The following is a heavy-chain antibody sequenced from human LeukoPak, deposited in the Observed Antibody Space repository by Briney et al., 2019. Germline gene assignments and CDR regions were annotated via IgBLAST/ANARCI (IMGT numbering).Heavy chain of an antibody. CDR1: GFTFGNYG. Sequence: GGSLRLSCAASGFTFGNYGMHWVRQAPGKGLEWVAFIRYDETNKYYADSLKGRFTISRDNSKNTLYLQMSSLRAEDTAVYYCARTNLWGSNWFDPWGQGTLVTVSS. V-gene: IGHV3-30*02. CDR2: IRYDETNK. CDR3: ARTNLWGSNWFDP. D-gene: IGHD3-16*01. J-gene: IGHJ5*02.